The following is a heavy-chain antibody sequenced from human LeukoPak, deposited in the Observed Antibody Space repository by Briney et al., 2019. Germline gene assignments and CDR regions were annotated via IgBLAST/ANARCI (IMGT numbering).Heavy chain of an antibody. J-gene: IGHJ4*02. CDR2: IIPIFGTA. V-gene: IGHV1-69*05. CDR3: AREDDSSGYDY. Sequence: GASVKVSCKASGGTSTNYAISWVRQAPGQGLEWMGGIIPIFGTANYAQKLQGRVTMTTDTSTSTAYMELRSLRSDDTAVYYCAREDDSSGYDYWGQGTLVTVSS. D-gene: IGHD3-22*01. CDR1: GGTSTNYA.